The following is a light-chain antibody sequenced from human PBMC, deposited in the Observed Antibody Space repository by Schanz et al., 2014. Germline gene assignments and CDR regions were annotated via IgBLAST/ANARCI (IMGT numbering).Light chain of an antibody. CDR3: CSHGGRNKFWV. CDR1: SSDVGGYNY. V-gene: IGLV2-8*01. Sequence: QSALTQPPSASGSPGQSVAISCTGTSSDVGGYNYVSWYQQHPGKAPRLMIFDVSKRPSGVPDRFSGSKSGNTASLTVSGLQAEDEADYYCCSHGGRNKFWVFGGGTKLTVL. CDR2: DVS. J-gene: IGLJ3*02.